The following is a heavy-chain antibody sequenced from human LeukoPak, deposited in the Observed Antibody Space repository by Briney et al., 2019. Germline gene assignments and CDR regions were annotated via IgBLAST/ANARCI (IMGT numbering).Heavy chain of an antibody. CDR1: GFTFSSYG. CDR3: AKGLGVAVAGTHYFDY. Sequence: PGRSLRLSCAASGFTFSSYGMHWVRQAPGKGLEWVAVIWYDGSNKYYADSVKGRFTISRDNSKNTLYLQMTSLRAEETAVYYCAKGLGVAVAGTHYFDYWGQGTLVTVSS. J-gene: IGHJ4*02. D-gene: IGHD6-19*01. CDR2: IWYDGSNK. V-gene: IGHV3-33*06.